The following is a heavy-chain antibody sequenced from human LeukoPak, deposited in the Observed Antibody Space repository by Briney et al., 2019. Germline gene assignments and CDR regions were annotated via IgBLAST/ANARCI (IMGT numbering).Heavy chain of an antibody. CDR1: GYTFTGYY. CDR3: ARDSGLANQELLQDV. J-gene: IGHJ6*02. Sequence: GASVKVSCKASGYTFTGYYMHWVRQAPGQGLEWMGWINPNSGGTNYAQKFQGRVTMTRDTSISTAYMELSRLRSDDTAVYYCARDSGLANQELLQDVWGQGTTVTVSS. CDR2: INPNSGGT. D-gene: IGHD2-15*01. V-gene: IGHV1-2*02.